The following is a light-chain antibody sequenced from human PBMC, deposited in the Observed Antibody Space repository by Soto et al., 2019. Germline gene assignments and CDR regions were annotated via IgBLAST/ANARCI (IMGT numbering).Light chain of an antibody. CDR3: QQYGSSPLT. CDR2: GAS. Sequence: EIVLTQSPGTLSLSPGERATLSCRASQSVSSSYLAWDQQKPGQAPRLLIYGASSRATGIPDRFSGSGSGTDFTLTIIRLEPEVFAVYYCQQYGSSPLTFGVGTKVEIK. CDR1: QSVSSSY. V-gene: IGKV3-20*01. J-gene: IGKJ4*01.